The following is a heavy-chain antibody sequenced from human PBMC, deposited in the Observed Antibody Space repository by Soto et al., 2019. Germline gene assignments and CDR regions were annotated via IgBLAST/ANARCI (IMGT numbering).Heavy chain of an antibody. Sequence: PGGSLRLSCTASGFTFGDYAMSWFRQAPGKGLEWVGFIRSKAYGGTTEYAASVKGRFTISRDDSKSIAYLQMNSLRAEDTAVYYCARAAELKPPDYWGQGTLVTVSS. CDR2: IRSKAYGGTT. CDR3: ARAAELKPPDY. CDR1: GFTFGDYA. V-gene: IGHV3-49*03. J-gene: IGHJ4*02.